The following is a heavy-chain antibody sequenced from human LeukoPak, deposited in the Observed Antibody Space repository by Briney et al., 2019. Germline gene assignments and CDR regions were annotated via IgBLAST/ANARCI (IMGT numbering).Heavy chain of an antibody. CDR2: IYYSGST. J-gene: IGHJ4*02. D-gene: IGHD2-15*01. V-gene: IGHV4-59*01. CDR3: ARGTVAVDY. Sequence: SETLSLTCTVSGGSISSYYWSRIRQPPGKGLEWIGYIYYSGSTNYNPSLKSRVTISVDTSKNQFSLKLSSVTAADTAVYYCARGTVAVDYWGQGTLVTVSS. CDR1: GGSISSYY.